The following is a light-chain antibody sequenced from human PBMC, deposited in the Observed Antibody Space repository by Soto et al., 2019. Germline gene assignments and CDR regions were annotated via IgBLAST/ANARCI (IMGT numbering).Light chain of an antibody. Sequence: EIVLTHSPATLSLSPVERATLSCSASQSVSSYLAWYQQKPGQAPRLLIYDASNRATGIPARFSGSGSGTDFTLTISSLEPEDFAVYYCQQRSNWLITFGQGTRLEIK. V-gene: IGKV3-11*01. J-gene: IGKJ5*01. CDR3: QQRSNWLIT. CDR2: DAS. CDR1: QSVSSY.